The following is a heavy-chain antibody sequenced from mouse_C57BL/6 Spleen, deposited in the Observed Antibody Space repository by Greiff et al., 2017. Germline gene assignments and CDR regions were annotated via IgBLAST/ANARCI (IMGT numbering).Heavy chain of an antibody. CDR1: GFNIKDDY. CDR3: TTRSY. V-gene: IGHV14-4*01. J-gene: IGHJ3*01. Sequence: QLQQLGAELVRPGAPVKLPCPVFGFNIKDDYMHWGTQSPEQVLEWFGWIDPENGDTEYASKLQGKATISAETPSNTAYLQLSSLTSEDTAVYYGTTRSYWGQGTLVTVSA. CDR2: IDPENGDT.